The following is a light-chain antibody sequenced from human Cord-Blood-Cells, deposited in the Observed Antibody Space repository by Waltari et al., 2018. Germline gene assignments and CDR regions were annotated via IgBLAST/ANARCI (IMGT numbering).Light chain of an antibody. CDR2: DVS. J-gene: IGLJ3*02. V-gene: IGLV2-14*01. CDR1: SSDVGGHNY. Sequence: SALTQSASVSGSPGQSSTISCTGTSSDVGGHNYVSWYQQHPGKAPRLMIYDVSKRPSGVSNRFSGSKSGNTASLTISGLQAEDEADYYCSSYTSSSTWVFGGGTKLTVL. CDR3: SSYTSSSTWV.